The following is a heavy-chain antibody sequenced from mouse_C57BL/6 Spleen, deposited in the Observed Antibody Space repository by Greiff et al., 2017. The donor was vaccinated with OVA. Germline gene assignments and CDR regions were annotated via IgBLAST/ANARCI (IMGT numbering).Heavy chain of an antibody. CDR3: ASPYYSNYRAMDY. D-gene: IGHD2-5*01. J-gene: IGHJ4*01. CDR1: GYTFTSYW. Sequence: QVQLKESGAELVKPGASVKLSCKASGYTFTSYWMQWVKQRPGQGLEWIGEIDPSDSYTNYNQKFKGKATLTVDTSSSTAYMQLSSLTSEDSAVYYCASPYYSNYRAMDYWGQGTSVTVSS. V-gene: IGHV1-50*01. CDR2: IDPSDSYT.